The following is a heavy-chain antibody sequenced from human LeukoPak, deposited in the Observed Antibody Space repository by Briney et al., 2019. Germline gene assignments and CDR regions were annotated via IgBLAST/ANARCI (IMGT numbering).Heavy chain of an antibody. Sequence: SETLSLTCTASGGSISSYYWSWIRQPAGKGLEWIGRIYTSGSTNYNPSLKSRVTMSVDTSKNQFSLKLSSVTAADTAAYYCARVYVHYDFWSGYLNWFDPWGQGTLVTVSS. V-gene: IGHV4-4*07. CDR1: GGSISSYY. D-gene: IGHD3-3*01. J-gene: IGHJ5*02. CDR3: ARVYVHYDFWSGYLNWFDP. CDR2: IYTSGST.